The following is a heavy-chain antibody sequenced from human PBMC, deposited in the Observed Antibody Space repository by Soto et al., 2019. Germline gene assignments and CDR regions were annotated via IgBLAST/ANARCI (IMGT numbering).Heavy chain of an antibody. V-gene: IGHV1-2*02. J-gene: IGHJ4*02. CDR1: GYTLIDYF. Sequence: ASVKVSFKASGYTLIDYFIHWVRQAPGQGLEWMGCINPSSDATDYSQKFRGRVTMARDTSIGTASMELSRLRSDDNAVYYCVRGLRWRDLDYWGLGTPVTVSS. D-gene: IGHD2-15*01. CDR2: INPSSDAT. CDR3: VRGLRWRDLDY.